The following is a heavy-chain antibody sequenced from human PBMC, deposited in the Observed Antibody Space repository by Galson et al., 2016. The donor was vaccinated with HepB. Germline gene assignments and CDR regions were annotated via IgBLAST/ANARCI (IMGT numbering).Heavy chain of an antibody. V-gene: IGHV3-30*18. CDR1: GFTFSQRG. J-gene: IGHJ4*02. D-gene: IGHD2/OR15-2a*01. CDR2: DSMDGRRK. CDR3: AKRHEYCPPVGCSVDS. Sequence: LRLSCAASGFTFSQRGMHWVRQAPGKGLEWVAADSMDGRRKFYADSVKGRFTISRDNSNNMLFLQMSSLRVDDTAVYYCAKRHEYCPPVGCSVDSWGQGTLVSVSS.